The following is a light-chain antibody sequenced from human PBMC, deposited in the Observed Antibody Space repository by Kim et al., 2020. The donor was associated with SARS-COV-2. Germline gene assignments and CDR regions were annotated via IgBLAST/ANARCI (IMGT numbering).Light chain of an antibody. CDR3: QQYGSSPNT. J-gene: IGKJ2*01. CDR1: QSVSTCC. V-gene: IGKV3-20*01. Sequence: EIVLTQSPGTLSLSPGERATLSCRASQSVSTCCLAWYQQKPGQAPRLLIYGASSRATGIPDRFSGSGSGTDFTLTISRLEPEDFAVYYCQQYGSSPNTFGQGTKLEI. CDR2: GAS.